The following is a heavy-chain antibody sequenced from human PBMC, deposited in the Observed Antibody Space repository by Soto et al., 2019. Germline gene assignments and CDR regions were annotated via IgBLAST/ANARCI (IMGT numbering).Heavy chain of an antibody. CDR1: GYTLTELS. J-gene: IGHJ3*02. Sequence: GASVKVSCKVSGYTLTELSMHWVRQAPGKGLEWMGGFDPEDGETIYAQKFQGRVTMTEDTSTDTAYMELSSLRSEDTAVYYCATGYGSGSQNSLDAFDIWGQGTMVTVSS. CDR2: FDPEDGET. V-gene: IGHV1-24*01. CDR3: ATGYGSGSQNSLDAFDI. D-gene: IGHD3-10*01.